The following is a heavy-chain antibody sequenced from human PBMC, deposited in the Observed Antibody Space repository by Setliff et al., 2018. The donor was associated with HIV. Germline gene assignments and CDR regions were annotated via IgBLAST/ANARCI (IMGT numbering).Heavy chain of an antibody. CDR3: ASRCGGDF. J-gene: IGHJ4*02. D-gene: IGHD2-21*01. Sequence: SETLSLTCTVSGDSISNGRYYWSWIRQLPGGGLEWIGYSYYSGSTSSGSTSYNPSLMGRVTLSIDTSKNQFSLKLTSVTAADTAIYYCASRCGGDFWGQGTLVTVSS. CDR2: SYYSGSTSSGST. V-gene: IGHV4-31*03. CDR1: GDSISNGRYY.